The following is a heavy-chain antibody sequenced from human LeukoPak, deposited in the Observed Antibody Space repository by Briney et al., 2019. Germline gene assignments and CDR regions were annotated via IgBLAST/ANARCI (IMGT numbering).Heavy chain of an antibody. CDR2: IKQDGSEK. D-gene: IGHD3-10*01. J-gene: IGHJ6*02. CDR1: GFTFSSYW. Sequence: GGSLRLSCAASGFTFSSYWMSWVRQAPGKGLEWVANIKQDGSEKYYVDSVKGRFTISRDNAKNSLYLQMNSLRAEDTAVYYCARDWGITYYYGSGYYGMDVWGQGTTVTVSS. CDR3: ARDWGITYYYGSGYYGMDV. V-gene: IGHV3-7*01.